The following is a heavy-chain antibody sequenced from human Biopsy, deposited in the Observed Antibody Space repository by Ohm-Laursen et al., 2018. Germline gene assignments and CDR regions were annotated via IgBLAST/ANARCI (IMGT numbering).Heavy chain of an antibody. V-gene: IGHV1-8*01. Sequence: ASVKVSCKASGYTFTSYDINWVRQATGQGLEWMGWMNPNSGNTGYAQKFQGRVTMTKNTSISTAYMELSSLRSEDTAVYYCARVPSTTRSRDYWGQGTLVTVSS. J-gene: IGHJ4*02. CDR2: MNPNSGNT. CDR1: GYTFTSYD. D-gene: IGHD2-2*01. CDR3: ARVPSTTRSRDY.